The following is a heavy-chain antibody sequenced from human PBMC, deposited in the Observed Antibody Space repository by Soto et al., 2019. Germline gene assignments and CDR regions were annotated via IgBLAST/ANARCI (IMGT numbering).Heavy chain of an antibody. J-gene: IGHJ4*02. CDR3: AKEMTSGYYLFDY. CDR2: ISGTGGST. Sequence: GGSLRLSCAASGFTFSSYAMSWVRQTPGKGLEWVSTISGTGGSTYFPDSVKGRFTISRDNSKNTVYLQMNSLRAEDAAVYYCAKEMTSGYYLFDYWGQGTLVTVSS. D-gene: IGHD3-22*01. CDR1: GFTFSSYA. V-gene: IGHV3-23*01.